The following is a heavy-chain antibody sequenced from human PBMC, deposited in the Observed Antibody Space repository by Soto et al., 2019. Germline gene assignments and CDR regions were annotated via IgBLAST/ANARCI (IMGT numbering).Heavy chain of an antibody. Sequence: SETLSLTCTVSGGSISSYYWSWIRQPPGKGLEWIGYIYYSGSTNYNPSLKSRVTISVDTSKNQFSLKLSSVTAADTAVYYCARLSRSFGESEIDYWGQGTLVTVSS. CDR3: ARLSRSFGESEIDY. CDR2: IYYSGST. CDR1: GGSISSYY. D-gene: IGHD3-10*01. V-gene: IGHV4-59*01. J-gene: IGHJ4*02.